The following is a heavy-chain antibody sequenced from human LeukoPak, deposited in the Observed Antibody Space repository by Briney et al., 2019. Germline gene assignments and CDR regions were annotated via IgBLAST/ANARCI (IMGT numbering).Heavy chain of an antibody. CDR3: AGGRDTAMVVDY. CDR2: IYYSGST. J-gene: IGHJ4*02. D-gene: IGHD5-18*01. V-gene: IGHV4-59*12. CDR1: GGSISSYY. Sequence: SETLSLTCTVSGGSISSYYWSWIRQPPGKGLEWIGYIYYSGSTNYNPSLKSRVTISVDTSKNQFSLKLSSVTAADTAVYYCAGGRDTAMVVDYWGQGTLVTVSS.